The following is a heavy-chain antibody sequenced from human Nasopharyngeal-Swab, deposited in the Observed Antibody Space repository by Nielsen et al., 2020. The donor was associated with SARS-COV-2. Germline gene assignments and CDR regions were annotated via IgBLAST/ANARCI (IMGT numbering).Heavy chain of an antibody. CDR3: ARLLEVGGTPLDY. V-gene: IGHV3-7*01. J-gene: IGHJ4*02. D-gene: IGHD6-19*01. CDR2: INQDGSQK. Sequence: GESLKISCAASGFTFSRSWMAWVRQAPGTGLEWVANINQDGSQKYYVDSVKGRFTISRDNAKNSLFLQMNSLRVADTAVYYCARLLEVGGTPLDYWGQGTLVSVSS. CDR1: GFTFSRSW.